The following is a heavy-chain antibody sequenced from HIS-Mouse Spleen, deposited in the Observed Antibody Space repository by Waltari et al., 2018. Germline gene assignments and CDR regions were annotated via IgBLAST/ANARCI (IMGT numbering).Heavy chain of an antibody. V-gene: IGHV3-21*01. Sequence: EVQLVESGGGLVKPGGSLRLSCAASGFTFRSYSMNWFRQAPGKGLEWVSSISSSSSYIYYADSVKGRFTISRDNAKNSLYLQMNSLRAEDTAVYYCARGGNWATYGQAFDIWGQGTMVTVSS. CDR3: ARGGNWATYGQAFDI. CDR2: ISSSSSYI. D-gene: IGHD7-27*01. J-gene: IGHJ3*02. CDR1: GFTFRSYS.